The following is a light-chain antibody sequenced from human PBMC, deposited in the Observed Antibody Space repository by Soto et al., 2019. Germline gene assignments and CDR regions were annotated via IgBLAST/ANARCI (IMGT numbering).Light chain of an antibody. V-gene: IGLV2-14*01. CDR3: NSYASSGTLV. CDR1: RSDVGGYNY. J-gene: IGLJ1*01. Sequence: QSALTQPASVAGSPGQSITLSCTGTRSDVGGYNYVSWYQQHPGKAPKLMIYEVSNRPSGVSNRFSGSKSGNTASLTISGLQAEDEADYYCNSYASSGTLVFGTGTKVTVL. CDR2: EVS.